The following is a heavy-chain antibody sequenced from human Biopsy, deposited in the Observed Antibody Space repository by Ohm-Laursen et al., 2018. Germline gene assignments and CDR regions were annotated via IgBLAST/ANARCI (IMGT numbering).Heavy chain of an antibody. J-gene: IGHJ4*02. V-gene: IGHV3-23*01. CDR2: ITSSGAST. CDR1: GFTFSTYA. CDR3: ARSVGIMAAPIDY. D-gene: IGHD3-16*01. Sequence: SLRLSCAASGFTFSTYAMSWVRQAPGKGLEWVSSITSSGASTDFADSVKGRFTISRDNAKNSLYLQMNSLRVEDTAVYYCARSVGIMAAPIDYWGQGTLVTVSS.